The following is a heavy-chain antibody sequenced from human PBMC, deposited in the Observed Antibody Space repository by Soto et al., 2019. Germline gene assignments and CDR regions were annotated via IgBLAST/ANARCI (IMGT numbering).Heavy chain of an antibody. D-gene: IGHD2-15*01. CDR2: ISRGGDIT. CDR3: AKHGEWSGGGTGYAS. Sequence: EVQLLESGGGLVQPGGSLRLSCAASGLTFSSYGMSWVRQAPGKGLEWVSAISRGGDITNFEDSVQGRVTIPRDKSKETLYLQMNSLSVEDTALYYCAKHGEWSGGGTGYASCGQGTLVTVSA. V-gene: IGHV3-23*01. CDR1: GLTFSSYG. J-gene: IGHJ5*02.